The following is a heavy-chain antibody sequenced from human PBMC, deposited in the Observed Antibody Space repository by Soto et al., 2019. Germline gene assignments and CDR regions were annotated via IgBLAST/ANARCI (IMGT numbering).Heavy chain of an antibody. Sequence: EVQLVESGGGLVQPGRSLRLSCAASGFTFDDYAMHWVRQAPGKGLEWVSGISWNSGSIGYADSVKGRFTISRDNAKNSLYLQKNSLGAEDTAFYYCAKDMREWDPRGDAFDIWGQGTIVTGSS. CDR1: GFTFDDYA. D-gene: IGHD1-26*01. V-gene: IGHV3-9*01. CDR3: AKDMREWDPRGDAFDI. J-gene: IGHJ3*02. CDR2: ISWNSGSI.